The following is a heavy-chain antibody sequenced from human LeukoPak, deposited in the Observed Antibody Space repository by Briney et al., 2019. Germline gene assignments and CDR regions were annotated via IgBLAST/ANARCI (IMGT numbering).Heavy chain of an antibody. Sequence: PSETLSLTCAVYGVSFSGYYWSWIRQPPGKGLEWIGEINHSGSTNYNPSLKSRVTISVDTSKNQFSLKLSSVTAADTAVYYCARQQSLAAGTRWFDPWGQGTLVTVSS. CDR2: INHSGST. CDR3: ARQQSLAAGTRWFDP. D-gene: IGHD6-13*01. J-gene: IGHJ5*02. V-gene: IGHV4-34*01. CDR1: GVSFSGYY.